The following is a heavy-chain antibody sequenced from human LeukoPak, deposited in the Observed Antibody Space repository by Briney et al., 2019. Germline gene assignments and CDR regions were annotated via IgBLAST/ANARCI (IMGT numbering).Heavy chain of an antibody. CDR3: ARARRWLRTFDY. CDR2: INHSGST. CDR1: GGSFSGYY. J-gene: IGHJ4*02. D-gene: IGHD5-12*01. Sequence: SETLSLTCAVYGGSFSGYYWSWIRQAPGKGLEWIGEINHSGSTNYNPSLKSRVTISVDTSKNQFSLKLSSVTAADTAVYYCARARRWLRTFDYWGQGTLVTVSS. V-gene: IGHV4-34*01.